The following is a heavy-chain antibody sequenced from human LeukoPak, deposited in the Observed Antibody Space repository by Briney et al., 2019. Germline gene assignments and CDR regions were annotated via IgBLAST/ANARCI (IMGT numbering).Heavy chain of an antibody. J-gene: IGHJ6*02. CDR1: GYTFTSYA. CDR2: INNNTGNP. CDR3: ARDRGRVTIFGVVTLFKDYYYYGMDV. Sequence: GASVKVSCKASGYTFTSYAMNWVRQAPGQGLEGMGWINNNTGNPTYAQGFTGRFVFSLDTSVSTAYLQISSLKAEDTAVYYCARDRGRVTIFGVVTLFKDYYYYGMDVWGQGTTVTVSS. V-gene: IGHV7-4-1*02. D-gene: IGHD3-3*01.